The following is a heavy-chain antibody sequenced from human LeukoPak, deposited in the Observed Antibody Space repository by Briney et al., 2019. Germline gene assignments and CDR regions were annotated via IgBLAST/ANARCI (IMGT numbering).Heavy chain of an antibody. D-gene: IGHD3-10*01. Sequence: GGSLRLSCAASGFTFSSYWMSWVRQAPGKGLEWVANIKQDGSEKYYVDSVKGRFTISRDNVKNSLYLQMNSLRAEDTAVYYCARDGSGSLAGYYYYGMDVWGQGTTVTVSS. CDR2: IKQDGSEK. CDR3: ARDGSGSLAGYYYYGMDV. V-gene: IGHV3-7*04. J-gene: IGHJ6*02. CDR1: GFTFSSYW.